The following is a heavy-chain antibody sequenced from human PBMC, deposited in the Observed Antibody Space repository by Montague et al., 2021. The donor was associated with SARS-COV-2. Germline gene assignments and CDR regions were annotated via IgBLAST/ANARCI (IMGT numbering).Heavy chain of an antibody. CDR2: ISTYDYKT. CDR1: GYIFSSYS. V-gene: IGHV1-18*01. J-gene: IGHJ3*02. D-gene: IGHD2-15*01. CDR3: ARDWYCRGGRCHNTFDI. Sequence: SVKVSCKASGYIFSSYSISWVRQAPGQGLQWLGCISTYDYKTNYAQMVQGRVTVTTDTSTSTVYMELRSLRSDDTAVYYCARDWYCRGGRCHNTFDIWGQGTLVTVSS.